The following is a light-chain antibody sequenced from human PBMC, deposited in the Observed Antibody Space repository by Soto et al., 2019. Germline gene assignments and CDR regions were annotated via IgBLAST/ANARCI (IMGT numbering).Light chain of an antibody. CDR1: QSVGGY. CDR2: DAS. J-gene: IGKJ5*01. CDR3: QQRSKWPQIT. V-gene: IGKV3-11*01. Sequence: EIVLTQSPATLSLSPGERATLSCRASQSVGGYLAWYQQKPGQAPRLLIYDASSRATGITARFSGSGSGTDFTLTISSLEPEDFAFYYCQQRSKWPQITFGQGTRLEIK.